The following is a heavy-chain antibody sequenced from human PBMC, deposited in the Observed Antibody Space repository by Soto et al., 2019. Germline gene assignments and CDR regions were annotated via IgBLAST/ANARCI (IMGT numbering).Heavy chain of an antibody. D-gene: IGHD6-6*01. V-gene: IGHV3-64*01. CDR1: GFTLSGSG. CDR2: ISSNGVGT. CDR3: ARRARPDFYYMDV. J-gene: IGHJ6*03. Sequence: EVQLAESGGGLAQPGGSLSLSCAASGFTLSGSGLDWVRQAPGKGLEYVSGISSNGVGTYYANSVQGRFTISRDNSKNTVYLQMGRLRPEDLAVYYCARRARPDFYYMDVCGKGNTVTVSS.